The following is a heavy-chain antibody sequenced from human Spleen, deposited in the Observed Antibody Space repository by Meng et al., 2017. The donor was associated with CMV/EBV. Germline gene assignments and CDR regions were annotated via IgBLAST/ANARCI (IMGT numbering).Heavy chain of an antibody. CDR3: ARGLPDYCSSTSCRGFDY. CDR1: GGSISRSGYY. D-gene: IGHD2-2*01. Sequence: GSLRLSCIVSGGSISRSGYYWGWIRQPPGKGLEWIGSVDYSGITYSNPSLKSRVTISVDTSKNQFSLKLSSVTAADTAVYYCARGLPDYCSSTSCRGFDYWGQGTLVTVSS. CDR2: VDYSGIT. V-gene: IGHV4-39*01. J-gene: IGHJ4*02.